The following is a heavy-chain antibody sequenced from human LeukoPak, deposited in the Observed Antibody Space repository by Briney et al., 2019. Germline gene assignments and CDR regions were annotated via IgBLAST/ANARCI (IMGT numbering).Heavy chain of an antibody. V-gene: IGHV3-30-3*01. J-gene: IGHJ6*02. CDR2: ISYDGSNK. D-gene: IGHD2-2*02. Sequence: PGRSLRLSCAASGFTFSSYAMHWVRQAPDKGLEWVAVISYDGSNKYYADSVKGRFTISRDNSKNTLYLQMNSLRAEDTAVYYCARDGIVVVPAAILRYYYYGMDVWGQGTTVTVSS. CDR1: GFTFSSYA. CDR3: ARDGIVVVPAAILRYYYYGMDV.